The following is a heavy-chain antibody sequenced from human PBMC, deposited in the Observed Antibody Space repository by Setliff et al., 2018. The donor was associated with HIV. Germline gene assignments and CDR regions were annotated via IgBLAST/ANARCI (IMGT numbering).Heavy chain of an antibody. CDR3: ARHSGRLLDRYAFDI. V-gene: IGHV4-39*01. D-gene: IGHD1-26*01. CDR1: GGSISSTSHY. Sequence: KTSETLSLTCIVSGGSISSTSHYWGWVRQPPGKGLEWIGTIYYSGSTYCNSSLKSRVTMSVDTSKNLFSLRLSSVTAADTAVYYCARHSGRLLDRYAFDIWGQGTMVTVSS. CDR2: IYYSGST. J-gene: IGHJ3*02.